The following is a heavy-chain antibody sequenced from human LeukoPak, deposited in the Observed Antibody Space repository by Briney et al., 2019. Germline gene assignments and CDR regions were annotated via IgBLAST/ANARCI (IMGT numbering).Heavy chain of an antibody. Sequence: ASVKVSCKASGYTFTSYYMHWVRQAPGQGLEWMGIINPSGGSTSYAQKFQGRVTMTRDTSTSTVYMELSSLRSEDTAVYYCARAGKGYCSSTSCYHYYYYMDVWGKGTTVTVSS. CDR1: GYTFTSYY. CDR3: ARAGKGYCSSTSCYHYYYYMDV. J-gene: IGHJ6*03. V-gene: IGHV1-46*01. D-gene: IGHD2-2*01. CDR2: INPSGGST.